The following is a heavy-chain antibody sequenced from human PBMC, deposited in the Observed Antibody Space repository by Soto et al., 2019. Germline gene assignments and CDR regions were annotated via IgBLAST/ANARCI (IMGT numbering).Heavy chain of an antibody. CDR1: GVTFSSYA. Sequence: GGSLRLSCAASGVTFSSYAMSWVRQAPGKGLEWVSAISGSGGSTYYADSVKGRFTISRDNSKNTLYLQMNSLRAEDTAVYYCAKKDVVVPAAIHRYYMDVWGKGTTVTVSS. J-gene: IGHJ6*03. D-gene: IGHD2-2*01. CDR2: ISGSGGST. CDR3: AKKDVVVPAAIHRYYMDV. V-gene: IGHV3-23*01.